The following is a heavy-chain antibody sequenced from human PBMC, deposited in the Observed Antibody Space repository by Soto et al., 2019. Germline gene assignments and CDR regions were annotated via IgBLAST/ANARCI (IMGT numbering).Heavy chain of an antibody. CDR2: MNPNSGNT. D-gene: IGHD3-16*02. CDR1: GYTFTSYD. J-gene: IGHJ3*02. CDR3: ARRSLRAFDI. V-gene: IGHV1-8*02. Sequence: ASVKVSCKASGYTFTSYDINWVRQATGQGLEWMGWMNPNSGNTGYAQKFQGRVTMTRNTSISTAYMELSRLRSEETAVYYWARRSLRAFDIWGQGTMVTVSS.